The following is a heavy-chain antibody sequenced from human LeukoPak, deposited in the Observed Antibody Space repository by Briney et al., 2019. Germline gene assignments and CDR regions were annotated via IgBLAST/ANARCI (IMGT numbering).Heavy chain of an antibody. Sequence: SETLSLTCTVSGGSISSYYWTWIRQPPGKGLEWIGYIYYSGSTNYNPPLKSRVTISVDTSTNQLSLKLSSVTAADTAVYYCARRDSSSWSFDYWGQGTLVTVSS. J-gene: IGHJ4*02. CDR2: IYYSGST. V-gene: IGHV4-59*01. D-gene: IGHD6-13*01. CDR3: ARRDSSSWSFDY. CDR1: GGSISSYY.